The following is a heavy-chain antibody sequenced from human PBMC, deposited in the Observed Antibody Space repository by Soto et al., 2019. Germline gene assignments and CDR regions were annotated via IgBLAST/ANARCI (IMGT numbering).Heavy chain of an antibody. CDR2: ISVSGGST. CDR1: GFTFSSYA. J-gene: IGHJ6*02. CDR3: AKGLVVYCSGGSCYSGGMDV. D-gene: IGHD2-15*01. V-gene: IGHV3-23*01. Sequence: PGGSLRLSCAASGFTFSSYAMSWVRQAPGKGLEWVSAISVSGGSTYYADSVKGRFTISRDNSKNTLYLQMNSLRAEDTAVYYCAKGLVVYCSGGSCYSGGMDVWGQGTTVTVSS.